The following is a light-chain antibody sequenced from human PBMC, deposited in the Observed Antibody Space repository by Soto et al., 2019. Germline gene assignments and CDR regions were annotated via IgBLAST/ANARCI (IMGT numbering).Light chain of an antibody. CDR3: SSYTRSSTLYV. V-gene: IGLV2-14*03. CDR2: DVS. J-gene: IGLJ1*01. CDR1: SSDVGGYNY. Sequence: QSALTQPASVSGSPGQSITISCTGTSSDVGGYNYVSWYQQHPGRAPRLMIYDVSSRPSGVSNRFSGSKSGNTASLTISGLQAEDEADYYCSSYTRSSTLYVFGSGTKVTVL.